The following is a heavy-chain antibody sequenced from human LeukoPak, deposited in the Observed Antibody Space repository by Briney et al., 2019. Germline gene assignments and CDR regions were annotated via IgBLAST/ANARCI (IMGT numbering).Heavy chain of an antibody. CDR2: IYYSGST. Sequence: SETLSLTCTVSGGSISSGDDYWSWIRQPPGKGLEWIGYIYYSGSTYYNPSLKSRVTISVDTSKNQFSLKLSSVTAADTAVYYCPRFAVSSGYYLSPYYFDYWGQGTLVTVSS. CDR3: PRFAVSSGYYLSPYYFDY. D-gene: IGHD3-22*01. J-gene: IGHJ4*02. V-gene: IGHV4-30-4*01. CDR1: GGSISSGDDY.